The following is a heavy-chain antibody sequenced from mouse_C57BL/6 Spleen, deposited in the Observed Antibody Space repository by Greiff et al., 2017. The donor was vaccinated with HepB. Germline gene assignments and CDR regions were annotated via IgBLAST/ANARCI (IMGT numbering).Heavy chain of an antibody. CDR3: AREGITTVVATDY. J-gene: IGHJ2*01. CDR1: GYTFTSYW. CDR2: IDPNRGGT. Sequence: VQLQQSGAELVKPGASVKLSCKASGYTFTSYWMHWVKQRPGRGLEWIGRIDPNRGGTKYNEKLKSKATLTVDKPSSTAYMQRRRRTYEDSAVYDCAREGITTVVATDYWGQGTTRTVSS. V-gene: IGHV1-72*01. D-gene: IGHD1-1*01.